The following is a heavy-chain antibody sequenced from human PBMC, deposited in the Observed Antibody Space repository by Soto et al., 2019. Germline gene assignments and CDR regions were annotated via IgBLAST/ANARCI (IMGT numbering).Heavy chain of an antibody. Sequence: QVQVVQSGAEVKKPGASVRVSCKTSGYTFTDYDINWVRQATGQGLEWMGWVSPDHGNAGYAQQFQGRVTMTSDTSTSTGYMELSNLSSEDTAVYFCEVTTGYWGQGTMVTVSS. CDR1: GYTFTDYD. D-gene: IGHD2-21*02. V-gene: IGHV1-8*01. J-gene: IGHJ4*02. CDR2: VSPDHGNA. CDR3: EVTTGY.